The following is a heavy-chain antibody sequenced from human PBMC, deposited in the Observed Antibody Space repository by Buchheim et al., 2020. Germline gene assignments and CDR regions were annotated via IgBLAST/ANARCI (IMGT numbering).Heavy chain of an antibody. J-gene: IGHJ4*02. CDR1: GFTFSSYA. V-gene: IGHV3-23*01. Sequence: EVQLLESGGGLVQPGGSLRLSCAASGFTFSSYAMSWVRQAPGKGLEWVSAISGSGGSTYYADSVKGRFTISRDNSKNTLYLQMNSLRAEDTAVYYCAKMDGYCSSTSCYMANQFDYWGQGTL. CDR2: ISGSGGST. D-gene: IGHD2-2*02. CDR3: AKMDGYCSSTSCYMANQFDY.